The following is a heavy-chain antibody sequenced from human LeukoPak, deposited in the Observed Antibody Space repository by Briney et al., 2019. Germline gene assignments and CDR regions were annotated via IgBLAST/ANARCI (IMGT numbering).Heavy chain of an antibody. CDR1: GFTFTRYR. Sequence: GSLRLSCTASGFTFTRYRMNWVRQAPGKGLEWLSSIRSSSNEIYYADSVKGRFTISRDNAKNSVYLQISSLRAEDTAVYYCTRDLDLYNDAFDVWGQGTRVIVSS. V-gene: IGHV3-21*01. CDR3: TRDLDLYNDAFDV. J-gene: IGHJ3*01. D-gene: IGHD1-14*01. CDR2: IRSSSNEI.